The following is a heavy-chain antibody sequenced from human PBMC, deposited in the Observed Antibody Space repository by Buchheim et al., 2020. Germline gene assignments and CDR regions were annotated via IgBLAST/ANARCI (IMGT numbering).Heavy chain of an antibody. CDR2: INPSGGST. Sequence: QVQLVQSGAEVKKPGASVKVSCKASGYTFTSYYMHWVRQAPGQGLEWMGIINPSGGSTSYAQKFQGRVTMTRDTSTRTVYMELSSLRSEDTAVYYCARDRDPSVTYYDILTGRTPMDVWGQGTT. J-gene: IGHJ6*02. CDR1: GYTFTSYY. V-gene: IGHV1-46*01. CDR3: ARDRDPSVTYYDILTGRTPMDV. D-gene: IGHD3-9*01.